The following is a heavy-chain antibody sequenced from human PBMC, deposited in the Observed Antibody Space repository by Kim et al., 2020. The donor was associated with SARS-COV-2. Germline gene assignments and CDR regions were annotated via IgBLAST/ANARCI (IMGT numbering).Heavy chain of an antibody. Sequence: GGSLRLSCAASGFTFSSYAMHWVRQAPGKGLEWVAVISYDGSNKYYADSVKGRFTISRDNSKNTLYLQMNSLRAEDTAVYYCARVGTMVRGLTLLFDYWGQGTLVTVSS. CDR3: ARVGTMVRGLTLLFDY. V-gene: IGHV3-30*04. D-gene: IGHD3-10*01. CDR1: GFTFSSYA. J-gene: IGHJ4*02. CDR2: ISYDGSNK.